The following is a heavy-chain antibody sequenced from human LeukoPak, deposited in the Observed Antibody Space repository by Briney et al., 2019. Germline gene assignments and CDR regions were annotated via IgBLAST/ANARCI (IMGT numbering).Heavy chain of an antibody. Sequence: GASVKVSCKASGYTFTSYDINWVRQAPGQGLEWMGWMNPNSGNTGYAQKFQGRVTMTRNSSISTAYMELSSLRSEDTAVYYCARGDDYDYFDYWGQGTLVTVSS. J-gene: IGHJ4*02. V-gene: IGHV1-8*01. CDR1: GYTFTSYD. D-gene: IGHD4-17*01. CDR2: MNPNSGNT. CDR3: ARGDDYDYFDY.